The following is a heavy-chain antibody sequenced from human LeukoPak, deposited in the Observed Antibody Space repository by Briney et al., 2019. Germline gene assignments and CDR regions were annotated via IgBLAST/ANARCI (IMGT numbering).Heavy chain of an antibody. J-gene: IGHJ4*02. CDR3: ARGASRSFDY. CDR1: GYTFTGYY. V-gene: IGHV1-8*03. Sequence: ASVKVSCKASGYTFTGYYMHWVRQATGQGLEWMGWMNSNSGNTGYAQKFQGRVTFTRDTSINTAYMELSSLRSEDTAVYYCARGASRSFDYWGQGTLVTVSS. CDR2: MNSNSGNT.